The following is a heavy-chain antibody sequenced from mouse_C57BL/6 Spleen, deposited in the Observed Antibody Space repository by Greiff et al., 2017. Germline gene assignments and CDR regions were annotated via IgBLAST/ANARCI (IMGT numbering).Heavy chain of an antibody. V-gene: IGHV5-17*01. D-gene: IGHD1-1*01. Sequence: EVQRVESGGGLVKPGGSLKLSCAASGFTFSDYGMHWVRQAPEKGLEWVAYISSGSSTIYYADTVKGRFTITRDNAKNTLFLQMTSLRSEDTAVYYCAKSLIYYYGSSYVGPDYWGQGTTLTVSS. CDR1: GFTFSDYG. J-gene: IGHJ2*01. CDR2: ISSGSSTI. CDR3: AKSLIYYYGSSYVGPDY.